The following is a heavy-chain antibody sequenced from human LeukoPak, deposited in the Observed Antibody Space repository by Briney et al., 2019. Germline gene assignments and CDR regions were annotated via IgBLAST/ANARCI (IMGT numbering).Heavy chain of an antibody. Sequence: ESGPTLVKPTQTLTLTCTFSGFSLSTSGMCVSWIRQPPGKALEWLARIDWDDDKYYSTSLKTRLTISKDPSKNQVVLTVTNMDPVDTATYYCARIRSDYYDSSGYYYFDSWGQGTLVTVSS. V-gene: IGHV2-70*11. D-gene: IGHD3-22*01. CDR3: ARIRSDYYDSSGYYYFDS. J-gene: IGHJ4*02. CDR1: GFSLSTSGMC. CDR2: IDWDDDK.